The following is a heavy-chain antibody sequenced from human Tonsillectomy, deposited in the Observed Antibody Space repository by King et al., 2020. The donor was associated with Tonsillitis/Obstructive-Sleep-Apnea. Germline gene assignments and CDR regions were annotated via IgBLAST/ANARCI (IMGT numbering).Heavy chain of an antibody. CDR1: GFTFSTYG. V-gene: IGHV3-33*05. Sequence: VQLVESGGGVVQPGRSLRLSCAASGFTFSTYGMHWVRQAPGKGLEWVAVISYDGSNKYYADSVKGRLNISRDNSKNTLYLQMNSLRAEDTAVYYCARDCENYTYGSASYFDLWGRGTLITVSS. D-gene: IGHD5-18*01. J-gene: IGHJ2*01. CDR3: ARDCENYTYGSASYFDL. CDR2: ISYDGSNK.